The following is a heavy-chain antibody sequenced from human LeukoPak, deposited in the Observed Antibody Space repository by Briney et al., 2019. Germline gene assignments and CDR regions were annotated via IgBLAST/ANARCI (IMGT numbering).Heavy chain of an antibody. J-gene: IGHJ3*02. D-gene: IGHD5-24*01. CDR1: GFTFDDYG. CDR2: INWNGSST. CDR3: ARARDGYNSGAFDT. Sequence: PGGSLRLSCAVSGFTFDDYGMSWVRQAPGKGLEWGSGINWNGSSTGYADSVKGRFTISRDNAKNSLYLQMNSLRAEDTAVYYCARARDGYNSGAFDTWGQGTMVTVSS. V-gene: IGHV3-20*04.